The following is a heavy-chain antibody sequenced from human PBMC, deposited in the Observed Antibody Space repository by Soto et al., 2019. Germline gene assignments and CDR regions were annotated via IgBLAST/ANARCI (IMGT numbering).Heavy chain of an antibody. Sequence: PGGSLRLSCAASGFTVSSNYVSWVRQATGKGLEWVSVIYSGGSTCYADSVKGRFTISRHNSKNTLYLQMNSLRAEDTAVYYCARGGLTIFGVVIDYYYYYMDVWGKGTTVTVSS. CDR3: ARGGLTIFGVVIDYYYYYMDV. V-gene: IGHV3-53*04. J-gene: IGHJ6*03. CDR1: GFTVSSNY. D-gene: IGHD3-3*01. CDR2: IYSGGST.